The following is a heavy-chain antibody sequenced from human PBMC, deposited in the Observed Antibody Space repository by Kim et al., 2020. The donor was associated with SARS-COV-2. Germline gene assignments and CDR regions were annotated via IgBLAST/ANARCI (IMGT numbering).Heavy chain of an antibody. CDR3: AKDQGDSFCSSTTCYLSAFDI. J-gene: IGHJ3*02. V-gene: IGHV3-23*01. CDR1: GFTFGNYA. CDR2: SSGSGGNT. D-gene: IGHD2-2*01. Sequence: GGSLRLSCAASGFTFGNYAMSWVRQAPGKGLEWVSASSGSGGNTYYADSVKGRFTISRDSSKYTLFLQMNSLRAEDTAVYYCAKDQGDSFCSSTTCYLSAFDIWGQGTTVTVSS.